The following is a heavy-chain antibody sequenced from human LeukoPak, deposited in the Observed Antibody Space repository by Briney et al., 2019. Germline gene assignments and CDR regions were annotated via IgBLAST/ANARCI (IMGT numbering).Heavy chain of an antibody. J-gene: IGHJ4*02. D-gene: IGHD5-12*01. CDR3: AKDGEYAFGGYMIDY. CDR2: ISGSGGST. V-gene: IGHV3-23*01. CDR1: GFTFSSYA. Sequence: PGGSLRLSCAASGFTFSSYAMSWVRQAPGKGLEWVSGISGSGGSTYYADSVKGRFTISRDNSKNTLYLQMNSLRAEDTAVYYCAKDGEYAFGGYMIDYWGQGTLVTVSS.